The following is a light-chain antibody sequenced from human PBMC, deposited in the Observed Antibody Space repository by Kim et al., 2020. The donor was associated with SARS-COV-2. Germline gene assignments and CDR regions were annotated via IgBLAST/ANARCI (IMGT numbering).Light chain of an antibody. Sequence: GQSFTITLTGTSSYLGRYKFVSWYQQHPGKAPKLVIYEVTKRPSGVPDRFSGSRSGNTASLTVSGLRAEDEADYYCTSYAGDNNYVFGSGTKVTVL. CDR3: TSYAGDNNYV. V-gene: IGLV2-8*01. J-gene: IGLJ1*01. CDR1: SSYLGRYKF. CDR2: EVT.